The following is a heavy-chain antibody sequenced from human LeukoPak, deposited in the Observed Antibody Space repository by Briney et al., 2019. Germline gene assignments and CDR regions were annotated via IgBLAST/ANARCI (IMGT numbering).Heavy chain of an antibody. V-gene: IGHV3-7*01. CDR3: ARETLAARRLLGAFDI. Sequence: GGSLRLSCTASGFIFNDFWMSWVRQAPGEGLEWVANIRQDGGAKNYVDSVKGRFTISRDNAKKSLYLQMNSLRAEDTAVYYCARETLAARRLLGAFDIWGQGTMVTVSS. D-gene: IGHD6-6*01. CDR2: IRQDGGAK. CDR1: GFIFNDFW. J-gene: IGHJ3*02.